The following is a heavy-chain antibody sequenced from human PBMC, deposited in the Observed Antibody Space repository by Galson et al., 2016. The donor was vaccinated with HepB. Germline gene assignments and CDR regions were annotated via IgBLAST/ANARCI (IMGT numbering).Heavy chain of an antibody. CDR3: AKGGGSDSSNSCSSDV. Sequence: SLRLSCAASGFTFSSYAMSWVRQAPGKGLEWVSSISGSGGSTYYADSVKGRITISSDNSKNTLYLQMNSLRVEDTAVYYCAKGGGSDSSNSCSSDVWGQGTTVTVSS. J-gene: IGHJ6*02. CDR1: GFTFSSYA. CDR2: ISGSGGST. V-gene: IGHV3-23*01. D-gene: IGHD2-2*01.